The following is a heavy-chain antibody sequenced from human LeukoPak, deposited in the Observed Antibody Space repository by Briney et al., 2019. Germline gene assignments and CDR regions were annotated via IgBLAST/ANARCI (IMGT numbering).Heavy chain of an antibody. CDR1: GFTFSNYA. CDR3: AKGATGLRIVGDD. CDR2: ITGSGNDA. Sequence: GGSLRLSCAASGFTFSNYAMTWVRQAPGKGLEWVSTITGSGNDAYYADSVKGRFTISRDDSKNMLYLQMDSLRAEDTAVYYCAKGATGLRIVGDDWGQGTLVTVSS. J-gene: IGHJ4*02. V-gene: IGHV3-23*01. D-gene: IGHD2-15*01.